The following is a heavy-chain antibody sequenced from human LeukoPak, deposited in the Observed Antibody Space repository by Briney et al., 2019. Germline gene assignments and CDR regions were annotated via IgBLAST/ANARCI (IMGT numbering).Heavy chain of an antibody. Sequence: PGGSLRLSCAASGFTFSSYSMNWVRQAPGKGLEWVSSISSSSSYIYYADSVKGRFTISRDNAKNSLYLQMNSLRAEDTAVYYCARGSDDYGGNSGFDYWGQGTLVTVSS. D-gene: IGHD4-23*01. CDR1: GFTFSSYS. CDR2: ISSSSSYI. CDR3: ARGSDDYGGNSGFDY. V-gene: IGHV3-21*01. J-gene: IGHJ4*02.